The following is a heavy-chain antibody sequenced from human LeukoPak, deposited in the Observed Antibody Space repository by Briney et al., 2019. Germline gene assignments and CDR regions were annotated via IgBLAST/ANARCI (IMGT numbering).Heavy chain of an antibody. CDR3: ARHSKYYYDSSGSYVGYFQH. D-gene: IGHD3-22*01. CDR2: IHYSGNT. CDR1: GGSIRSRSYY. J-gene: IGHJ1*01. Sequence: PSETLSLTCTVSGGSIRSRSYYWGWIRQPPGKGLEWIGSIHYSGNTNYNPSLKSRATISVDASKNQFSLKLSSVTAADTAVYYCARHSKYYYDSSGSYVGYFQHWGQGTLVTVSS. V-gene: IGHV4-39*01.